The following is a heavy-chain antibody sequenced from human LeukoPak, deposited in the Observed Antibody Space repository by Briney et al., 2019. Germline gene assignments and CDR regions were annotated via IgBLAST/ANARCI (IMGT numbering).Heavy chain of an antibody. V-gene: IGHV4-59*01. D-gene: IGHD6-6*01. CDR3: ARDRGSSPDYFDY. CDR1: GGSFSGYY. CDR2: IYYSGIT. Sequence: SETLSLTCAVYGGSFSGYYWSWIRQPPGKGLEWIGYIYYSGITHYYPSLKSRVTISLDTSKNQFSLKLSSVTAADTAVYYCARDRGSSPDYFDYWGQGTLVTVSS. J-gene: IGHJ4*02.